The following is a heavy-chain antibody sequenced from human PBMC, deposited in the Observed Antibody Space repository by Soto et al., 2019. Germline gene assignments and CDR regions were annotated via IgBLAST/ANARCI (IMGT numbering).Heavy chain of an antibody. J-gene: IGHJ5*01. D-gene: IGHD2-15*01. CDR2: IYYSGST. V-gene: IGHV4-39*01. CDR1: GGSIISNKYY. CDR3: ARHSDCSGGSCYSEYLAIGNWF. Sequence: SETLFLTCTVSGGSIISNKYYWGWIRQPPGKGLEWIGSIYYSGSTYYNPSLKSRVTISVDTSKNQFSLKLSSVTAADTAVYYCARHSDCSGGSCYSEYLAIGNWF.